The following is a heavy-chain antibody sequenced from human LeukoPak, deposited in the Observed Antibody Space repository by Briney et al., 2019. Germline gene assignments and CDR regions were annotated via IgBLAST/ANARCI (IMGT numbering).Heavy chain of an antibody. CDR2: ISGSGGST. CDR1: GFIFSTYA. Sequence: PGGSLRLSCEASGFIFSTYAMSWVRQAPGKGLEWVSAISGSGGSTYYADSVKGRFTISRDNSKNTLYLQMNSLRAEDTAVYYCAKSPRGYSYGPPWGQGTLVTVSS. J-gene: IGHJ5*02. V-gene: IGHV3-23*01. D-gene: IGHD5-18*01. CDR3: AKSPRGYSYGPP.